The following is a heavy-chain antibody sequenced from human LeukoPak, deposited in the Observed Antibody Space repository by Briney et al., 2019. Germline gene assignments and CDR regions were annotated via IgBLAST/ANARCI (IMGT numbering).Heavy chain of an antibody. J-gene: IGHJ3*02. CDR1: GFTFDDYA. D-gene: IGHD5-12*01. CDR3: ARSLRRTFRFSGSDSHAFDI. V-gene: IGHV3-9*01. Sequence: GGSLRLSCAASGFTFDDYAMHWVRQAPGKGLEWVSGISWNSGSIGYADSVKGRFTISRDNAKNSLYLQMNSLRAEDTALYYCARSLRRTFRFSGSDSHAFDIWGQGTMVTVSS. CDR2: ISWNSGSI.